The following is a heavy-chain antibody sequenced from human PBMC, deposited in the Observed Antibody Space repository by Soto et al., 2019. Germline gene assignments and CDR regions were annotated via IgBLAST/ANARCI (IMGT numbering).Heavy chain of an antibody. V-gene: IGHV3-66*01. J-gene: IGHJ6*02. Sequence: GGSLRLSCAASGFTVSSNYMSWVRQAPGKGLEWVSVIYSGGSTYYADSVKGRFTISRDNSKNTLYLQMNSLRAEDTAVYYCAREDHSTGTHYYYGMDVWGQGTTVTVSS. CDR1: GFTVSSNY. D-gene: IGHD1-1*01. CDR2: IYSGGST. CDR3: AREDHSTGTHYYYGMDV.